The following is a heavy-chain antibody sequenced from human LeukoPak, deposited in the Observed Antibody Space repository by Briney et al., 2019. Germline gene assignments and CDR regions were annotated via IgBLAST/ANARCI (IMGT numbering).Heavy chain of an antibody. CDR2: IKIDGSSA. CDR3: ARGRAYTQDY. J-gene: IGHJ4*02. D-gene: IGHD4-11*01. V-gene: IGHV3-74*01. CDR1: GFTLSSYW. Sequence: GGSLRLSCAASGFTLSSYWMHWVRQAPGKGLVWVSHIKIDGSSATYADSVKGRFTISRDDAKNTLYLQMNSLRAEDTAVYYCARGRAYTQDYWGQGTLVTVSS.